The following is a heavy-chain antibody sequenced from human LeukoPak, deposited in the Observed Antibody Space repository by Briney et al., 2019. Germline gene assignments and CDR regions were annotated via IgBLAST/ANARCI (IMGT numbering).Heavy chain of an antibody. J-gene: IGHJ6*03. CDR1: GFTFDDYA. CDR3: AKEGHDYGGNNYYYYMDV. D-gene: IGHD4-23*01. CDR2: ISWNSGSI. V-gene: IGHV3-9*01. Sequence: PGGSLRLSCAASGFTFDDYAMHWVRQAPGKGLEWVSGISWNSGSIGYADSVKARFTISRDNAKNSLYLQMNSLRAEDTALYYCAKEGHDYGGNNYYYYMDVWGKGTTVTVSS.